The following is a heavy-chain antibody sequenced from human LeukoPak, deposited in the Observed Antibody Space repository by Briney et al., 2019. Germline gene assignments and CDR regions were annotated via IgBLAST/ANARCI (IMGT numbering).Heavy chain of an antibody. D-gene: IGHD4-17*01. J-gene: IGHJ3*02. CDR2: INPNSGGT. CDR3: ARVKWGGDYAFDI. CDR1: GYTFTGYY. Sequence: GASVKVSCKASGYTFTGYYMHWVRQAPGQGLEWMGWINPNSGGTNYAQKFQGRVTMTRDTSISTAYMELSRLRSDDTAVYYCARVKWGGDYAFDIWGQGTMVTVSS. V-gene: IGHV1-2*02.